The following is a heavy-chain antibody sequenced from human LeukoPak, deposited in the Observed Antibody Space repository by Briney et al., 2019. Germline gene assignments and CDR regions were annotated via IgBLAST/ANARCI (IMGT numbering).Heavy chain of an antibody. CDR3: ARNWIGDYYDSSGYWNWFDP. CDR1: GGTFSSYA. J-gene: IGHJ5*02. Sequence: SVKVSCKASGGTFSSYAISWVRQAPGQGLEWMGGIFPIFGTANYAQKFQGRVTITTDESTSTAYMELSSLRSEDTAVYYCARNWIGDYYDSSGYWNWFDPWGQGTLVTVSS. CDR2: IFPIFGTA. D-gene: IGHD3-22*01. V-gene: IGHV1-69*05.